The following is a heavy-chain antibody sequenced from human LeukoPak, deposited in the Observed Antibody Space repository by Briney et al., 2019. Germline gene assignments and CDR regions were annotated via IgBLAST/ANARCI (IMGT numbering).Heavy chain of an antibody. V-gene: IGHV4-4*07. CDR3: ARGYSSSSQFGY. Sequence: SETLSLTCTVSGGSISSFYWSWIRQPAGEGLEWIGRIYSSGSTNYNPSLKSRVTMSVDTSKNQFSLKLTSVTAADTAVYYCARGYSSSSQFGYWGQGTLVTVSS. CDR2: IYSSGST. J-gene: IGHJ4*02. CDR1: GGSISSFY. D-gene: IGHD6-6*01.